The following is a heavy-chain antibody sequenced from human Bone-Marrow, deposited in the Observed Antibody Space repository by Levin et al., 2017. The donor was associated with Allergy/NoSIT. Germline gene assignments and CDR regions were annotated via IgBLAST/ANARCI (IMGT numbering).Heavy chain of an antibody. CDR3: ARHPYCSGGSCSEFDP. V-gene: IGHV4-59*08. Sequence: PSETLSLTCTVSGGSISSYYWSWIRQPPGKGLEWIGYIYYSGSTNYNPSLKSRVTISVDTSKNKFSLKLSSVTAADTAVYYCARHPYCSGGSCSEFDPWGQGTLVTVSS. D-gene: IGHD2-15*01. CDR1: GGSISSYY. J-gene: IGHJ5*02. CDR2: IYYSGST.